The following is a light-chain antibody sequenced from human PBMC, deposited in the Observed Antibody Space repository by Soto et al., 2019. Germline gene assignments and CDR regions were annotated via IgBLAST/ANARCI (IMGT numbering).Light chain of an antibody. J-gene: IGKJ1*01. V-gene: IGKV3-15*01. CDR1: QSVSSN. CDR3: QQYNNWPRT. Sequence: IRSTQYPTTPSLSPGERAPLSCRASQSVSSNLAWYQQKPGQAPRLLIYGASTRATGIPARFSGSGSGTEFTLTISSLQSEDFAVYYCQQYNNWPRTFGQGTKVDI. CDR2: GAS.